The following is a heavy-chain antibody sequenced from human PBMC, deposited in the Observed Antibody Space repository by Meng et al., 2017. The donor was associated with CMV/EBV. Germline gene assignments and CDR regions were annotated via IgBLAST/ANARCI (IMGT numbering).Heavy chain of an antibody. CDR1: GYTFTSYG. CDR3: ARGGFLEWLTHYYYYGMDV. CDR2: ISAYNGNT. V-gene: IGHV1-18*01. D-gene: IGHD3-3*01. Sequence: ASVKVSCKASGYTFTSYGISWVRQAPGQGLEWMGWISAYNGNTNYAQKLQGRVTMTTDTSTSTADMELRSLRSDDTAVYYCARGGFLEWLTHYYYYGMDVWGQGTTVTVSS. J-gene: IGHJ6*02.